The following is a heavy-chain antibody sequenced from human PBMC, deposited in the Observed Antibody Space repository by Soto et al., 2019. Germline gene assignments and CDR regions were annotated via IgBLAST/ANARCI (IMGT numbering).Heavy chain of an antibody. V-gene: IGHV1-3*01. CDR1: GYSFASYA. J-gene: IGHJ6*02. D-gene: IGHD5-18*01. CDR3: ARETRGYSYGYVCYGKYV. Sequence: ASVKVSCKASGYSFASYAMHCVRQAPGQRLEWMGWINAGNGNTKYSQKFQGRVTITRDTSASTAYMELSSLRSEDTAVYYCARETRGYSYGYVCYGKYVWGQGTTVTVSS. CDR2: INAGNGNT.